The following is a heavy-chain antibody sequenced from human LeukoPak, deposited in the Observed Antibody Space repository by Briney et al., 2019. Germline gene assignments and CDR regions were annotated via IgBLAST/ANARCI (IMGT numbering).Heavy chain of an antibody. D-gene: IGHD7-27*01. V-gene: IGHV4-34*01. CDR1: GASFSYDY. Sequence: SETLSLTCAVYGASFSYDYWSWIRQAPGKGLEGIGEINHSGSITYNPSLKSRVTISAEKSNSQFSLRLTSVTAADTAVYYCAKGVWAPRFDSWGQGTLVTVSS. J-gene: IGHJ5*01. CDR3: AKGVWAPRFDS. CDR2: INHSGSI.